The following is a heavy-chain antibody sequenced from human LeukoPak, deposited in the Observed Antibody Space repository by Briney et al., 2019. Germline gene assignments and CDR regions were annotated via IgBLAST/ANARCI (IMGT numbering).Heavy chain of an antibody. CDR3: ARDYYDSSGFGAFDI. V-gene: IGHV1-18*01. J-gene: IGHJ3*02. CDR2: ISAYNGYT. CDR1: GYTFTSYG. Sequence: ASVKVSCKASGYTFTSYGISWVRQAPGQGLEWMGWISAYNGYTNYAQKLQGRVTMTTDTSTSTAYMELRSLRSDDTAVYYCARDYYDSSGFGAFDIWGQGTMVTVSS. D-gene: IGHD3-22*01.